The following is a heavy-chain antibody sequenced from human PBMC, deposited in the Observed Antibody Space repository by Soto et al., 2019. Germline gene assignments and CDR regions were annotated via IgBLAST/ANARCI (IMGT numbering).Heavy chain of an antibody. CDR1: GGSISSGGYY. V-gene: IGHV4-31*03. CDR2: IYYSGST. CDR3: ARAPRDSSGYSNSVYEYYFDY. D-gene: IGHD3-22*01. Sequence: SETLSLTCTVSGGSISSGGYYWSWIRQHPGKGLEWIGYIYYSGSTYYNPSLKSRVTISVDTSKNQFSLKLSSVTAADTAVYYCARAPRDSSGYSNSVYEYYFDYWGQGTLVTVSS. J-gene: IGHJ4*02.